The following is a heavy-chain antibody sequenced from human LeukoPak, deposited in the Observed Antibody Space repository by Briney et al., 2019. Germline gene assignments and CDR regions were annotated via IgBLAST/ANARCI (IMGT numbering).Heavy chain of an antibody. CDR3: ARVAMGYFDY. CDR2: INAGNGNT. CDR1: GYTFTSYA. Sequence: ASVKVSCKASGYTFTSYAMHWVRQAPGQRLEWMGWINAGNGNTKYSQKFQGRVTMTRDTSTSTVYMELSSLRSEDTAVYYCARVAMGYFDYWGQGTLVTVSS. V-gene: IGHV1-3*01. D-gene: IGHD3-22*01. J-gene: IGHJ4*02.